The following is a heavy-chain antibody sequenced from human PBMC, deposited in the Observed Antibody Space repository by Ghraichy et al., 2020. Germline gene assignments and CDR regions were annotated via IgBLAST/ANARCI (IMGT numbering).Heavy chain of an antibody. J-gene: IGHJ5*02. D-gene: IGHD6-13*01. V-gene: IGHV3-43*01. Sequence: GESLNISCAASGFTFDDYTMHWVRQAPGKGLEWVSLISWDGGSTYYADSVKGRFTISRDNSKNSLYLQMNSLRTEDTALYYCAKDGSSSWYGTEGGWFDPWGQGTLVTVSS. CDR3: AKDGSSSWYGTEGGWFDP. CDR2: ISWDGGST. CDR1: GFTFDDYT.